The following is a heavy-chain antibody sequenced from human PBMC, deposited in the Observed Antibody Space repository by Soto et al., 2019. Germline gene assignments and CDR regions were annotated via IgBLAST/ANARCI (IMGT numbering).Heavy chain of an antibody. CDR3: ARDYIVATIPVHGARGYYYYGMDV. D-gene: IGHD5-12*01. CDR1: GYTFTSYG. V-gene: IGHV1-18*04. J-gene: IGHJ6*02. CDR2: ISAYNGNT. Sequence: GASVKVSCKASGYTFTSYGISWVRQAPGQGLEWMGWISAYNGNTNYAQKLQGRVTMTTDTSTSTAYMELRSLRSDDTAVYYCARDYIVATIPVHGARGYYYYGMDVWGQGTTVTVSS.